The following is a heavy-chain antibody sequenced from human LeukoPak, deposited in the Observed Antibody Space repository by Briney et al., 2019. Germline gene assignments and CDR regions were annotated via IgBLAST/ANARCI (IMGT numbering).Heavy chain of an antibody. V-gene: IGHV4-39*01. CDR2: IYYSGST. CDR3: ARHQGGDYYDQQNNWFDP. CDR1: GFTFISYSMN. Sequence: GSLRLSCAASGFTFISYSMNWVRQAPGKGLEWIGSIYYSGSTYYNPSLKSRVTISVDTSKNQFSLKLSSVTAADTAVYYCARHQGGDYYDQQNNWFDPWGQGTLVTVSS. D-gene: IGHD3-22*01. J-gene: IGHJ5*02.